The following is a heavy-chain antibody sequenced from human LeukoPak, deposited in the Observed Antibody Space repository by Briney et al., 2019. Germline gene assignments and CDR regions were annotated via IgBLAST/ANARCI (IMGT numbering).Heavy chain of an antibody. J-gene: IGHJ3*02. D-gene: IGHD2-15*01. V-gene: IGHV4-39*01. CDR2: IYYTGST. CDR3: ARHVVGGTCYSALNI. CDR1: GGSISSSSYY. Sequence: SETLSLTCTVSGGSISSSSYYWGWIRQPPGKGLEWIGSIYYTGSTYYNPSLESRVTISMDTSTHQFSLKVTSVTAADTAVYYCARHVVGGTCYSALNIWGQGTMVTVSS.